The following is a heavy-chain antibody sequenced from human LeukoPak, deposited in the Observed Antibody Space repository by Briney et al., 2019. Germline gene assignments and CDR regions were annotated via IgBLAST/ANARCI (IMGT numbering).Heavy chain of an antibody. V-gene: IGHV4-34*01. J-gene: IGHJ5*02. CDR1: GGSFSDYY. CDR2: ISPSGST. CDR3: AGDHYLALKS. Sequence: TSETLSLTCAVYGGSFSDYYWSWIRQSPGKGLERIGEISPSGSTNYKTSPKSRVTISMDTSKNQFSLRLNSVTAADTAVYYCAGDHYLALKSWGQGTLVTVSS. D-gene: IGHD1-14*01.